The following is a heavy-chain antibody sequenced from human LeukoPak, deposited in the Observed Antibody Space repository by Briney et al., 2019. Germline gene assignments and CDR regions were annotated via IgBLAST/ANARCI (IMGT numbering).Heavy chain of an antibody. CDR1: GFTFSNYG. J-gene: IGHJ4*02. Sequence: GGSLRLSCATSGFTFSNYGVHWVRQAPGKGLEWVAFISYDGSNKYYVDSVKGRFTISRDNSKNTLYLQMNSLRAEDTAVYYCARRAGAYSHPYDYWGQGTLVTVSS. CDR2: ISYDGSNK. D-gene: IGHD4/OR15-4a*01. CDR3: ARRAGAYSHPYDY. V-gene: IGHV3-30*03.